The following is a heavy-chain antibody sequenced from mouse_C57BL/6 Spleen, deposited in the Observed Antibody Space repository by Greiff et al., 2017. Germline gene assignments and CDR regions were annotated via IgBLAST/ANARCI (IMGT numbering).Heavy chain of an antibody. CDR3: AIDWYYGSSLGFAY. J-gene: IGHJ3*01. Sequence: QVHVKQSGPELVKPGASVKISCKASGYAFSSSWMNWVKQRPGKGLEWIGRLYPGDGDTNYNGKFKGKATLTADKSSSTAYMQLSSLTSEDSAVYFCAIDWYYGSSLGFAYWGQGTLVTVSA. D-gene: IGHD1-1*01. CDR1: GYAFSSSW. CDR2: LYPGDGDT. V-gene: IGHV1-82*01.